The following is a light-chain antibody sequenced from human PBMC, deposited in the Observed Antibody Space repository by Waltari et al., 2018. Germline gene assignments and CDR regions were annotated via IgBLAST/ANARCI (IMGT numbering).Light chain of an antibody. J-gene: IGKJ3*01. CDR3: QQYDSLPLT. CDR1: QDISNY. CDR2: ATS. Sequence: DVQMTQSPSSLSASVGDRVTITCQARQDISNYLNWYQQKPGKAPNLLIYATSNLESGVPSRFSGSGSGTLFTFTISSLQPEDIATYYCQQYDSLPLTFGPGTTVDV. V-gene: IGKV1-33*01.